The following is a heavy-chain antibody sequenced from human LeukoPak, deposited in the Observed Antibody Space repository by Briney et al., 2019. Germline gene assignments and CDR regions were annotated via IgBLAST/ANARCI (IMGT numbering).Heavy chain of an antibody. V-gene: IGHV3-23*01. CDR1: GFNFNYFA. D-gene: IGHD4-23*01. J-gene: IGHJ4*02. CDR2: IGDSGSGG. Sequence: PGESLRLSCSASGFNFNYFAMGWVRQAAGNRLEWVCSIGDSGSGGYYADSVRGRFTISRDNSKNMVYLQMHSLRVDDSAVYYCSRIKYGGNSGYHFDYWGQGTLVTVSS. CDR3: SRIKYGGNSGYHFDY.